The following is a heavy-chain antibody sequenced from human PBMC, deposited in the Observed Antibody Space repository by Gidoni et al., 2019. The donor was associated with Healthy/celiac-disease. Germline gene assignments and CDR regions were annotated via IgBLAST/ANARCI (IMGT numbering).Heavy chain of an antibody. Sequence: QITLKESGPTLVKPTQTLTLTCTFSGFSLSTSGVGVGWIRQPPGKALEWLALIYWNDDKRYSPSLKSRLTITKDTSKNQVVLTMTNMDPVDTATYYCAHRTDYDFWSGYTINWFAPWGQGPLVTVSS. CDR2: IYWNDDK. D-gene: IGHD3-3*01. J-gene: IGHJ5*02. CDR3: AHRTDYDFWSGYTINWFAP. V-gene: IGHV2-5*01. CDR1: GFSLSTSGVG.